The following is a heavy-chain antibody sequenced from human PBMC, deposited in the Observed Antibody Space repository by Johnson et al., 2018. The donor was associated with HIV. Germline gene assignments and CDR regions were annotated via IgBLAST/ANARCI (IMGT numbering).Heavy chain of an antibody. V-gene: IGHV3-53*01. CDR1: GFTVSSNY. Sequence: VQLVESGGGLIQPGGSLRLSCAVSGFTVSSNYMSWVRQAPGKGLEWVSVIYTDGSKYYTDSVKGGFNISRDNSKNTLFLQMNSLRAEDTGVYYCATEDRDAFDIWGQGTMVIVSS. J-gene: IGHJ3*02. CDR2: IYTDGSK. D-gene: IGHD2-15*01. CDR3: ATEDRDAFDI.